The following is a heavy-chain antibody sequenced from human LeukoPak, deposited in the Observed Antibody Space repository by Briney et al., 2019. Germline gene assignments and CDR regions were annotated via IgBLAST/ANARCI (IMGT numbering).Heavy chain of an antibody. Sequence: GGSLRLSCAASGFTFSSYEMNWVRHAPGKGLEWVSYISSSGSTIYYAGSVKGRYTISRDNAKNSLYLQMNSVRAEDTAVYYCARRGAVAGTVDYWGQGTLVTVSS. J-gene: IGHJ4*02. CDR1: GFTFSSYE. CDR3: ARRGAVAGTVDY. D-gene: IGHD6-19*01. V-gene: IGHV3-48*03. CDR2: ISSSGSTI.